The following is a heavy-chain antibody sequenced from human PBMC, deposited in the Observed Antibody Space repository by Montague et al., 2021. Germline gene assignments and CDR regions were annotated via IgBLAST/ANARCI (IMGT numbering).Heavy chain of an antibody. CDR3: ARDTTTDGFDI. Sequence: SETLSLTCTVSGGSISNYFWTWIRQPPGKGLEWIGFISYIERTNSNPSLKSRVTISLDTSKNQFSLNLKSVTAAGRAFYYCARDTTTDGFDIWGQGTMVTVSS. D-gene: IGHD1-1*01. V-gene: IGHV4-59*13. J-gene: IGHJ3*02. CDR2: ISYIERT. CDR1: GGSISNYF.